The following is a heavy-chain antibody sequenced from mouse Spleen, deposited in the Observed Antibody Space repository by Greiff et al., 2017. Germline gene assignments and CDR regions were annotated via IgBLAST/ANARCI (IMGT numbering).Heavy chain of an antibody. CDR2: IWSGGST. J-gene: IGHJ4*01. Sequence: VKLVESGPGLVQPSQSLSITCTVSGFSLTSYGVHWVRQSPGKGLEWLGVIWSGGSTDYNAAFISRLSISKDNSKSQVFFKMNSLQADDTAIYYCASHYYDGRTGAMDYWGQGTSVAVSS. CDR3: ASHYYDGRTGAMDY. D-gene: IGHD1-1*01. CDR1: GFSLTSYG. V-gene: IGHV2-2*01.